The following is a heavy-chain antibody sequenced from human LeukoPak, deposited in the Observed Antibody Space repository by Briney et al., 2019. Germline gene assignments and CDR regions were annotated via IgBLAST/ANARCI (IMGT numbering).Heavy chain of an antibody. J-gene: IGHJ4*02. CDR2: IYHSGST. CDR3: AKDLRRGGPIDY. V-gene: IGHV4-38-2*02. CDR1: GYSISSGYY. D-gene: IGHD6-25*01. Sequence: PSETLSLTCTVSGYSISSGYYWGWIRQPPGKGLEWIGSIYHSGSTYYNPSLKSRVTISVDTSKNQFSLKLSSVTAADTAVYYCAKDLRRGGPIDYWGQGTLVTVSS.